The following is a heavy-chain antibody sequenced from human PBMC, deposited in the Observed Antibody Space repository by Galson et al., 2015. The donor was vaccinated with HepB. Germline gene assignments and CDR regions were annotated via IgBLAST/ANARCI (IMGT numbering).Heavy chain of an antibody. CDR2: ISYDGGNK. J-gene: IGHJ4*02. Sequence: SLRLSCAASGFTFSNYAMHWVRQAPGKGLGWVALISYDGGNKYYADSVKGRFTISRDNSKNKLYLQMNSLRAEDTAVYYCARVKWEGRLGSCSSTSCPFDYWGQGTLVTVSS. CDR3: ARVKWEGRLGSCSSTSCPFDY. V-gene: IGHV3-30-3*01. D-gene: IGHD2-2*01. CDR1: GFTFSNYA.